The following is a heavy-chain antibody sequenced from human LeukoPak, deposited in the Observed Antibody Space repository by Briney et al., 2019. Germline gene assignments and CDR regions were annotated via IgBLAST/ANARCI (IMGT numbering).Heavy chain of an antibody. V-gene: IGHV4-39*07. J-gene: IGHJ4*02. D-gene: IGHD2-21*02. Sequence: PSQTLSLTCTVSGGSISSGSYYWGWIRQPPGKGLEWIGSIFYSGSTYYNPSLKSRVTISVDTSKNRFSLKLSSVTAADTAVYYCARRGSVYCGGDCYPDVDYWGQGTLVTVSS. CDR1: GGSISSGSYY. CDR3: ARRGSVYCGGDCYPDVDY. CDR2: IFYSGST.